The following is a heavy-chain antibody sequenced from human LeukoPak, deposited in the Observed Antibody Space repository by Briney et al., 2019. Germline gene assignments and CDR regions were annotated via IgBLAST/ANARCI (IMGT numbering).Heavy chain of an antibody. Sequence: SETLSLTCAVYGGPFSEYYWSWIRQPPGKGLEWIGEINHSGSTNYNPSLKSRVTISVDTSKNQFSLKLSSVTAADTAVYYCARGSQTGRVYYDFWSGYYRIDYWGQGTLVTVSS. J-gene: IGHJ4*02. CDR3: ARGSQTGRVYYDFWSGYYRIDY. CDR1: GGPFSEYY. CDR2: INHSGST. D-gene: IGHD3-3*01. V-gene: IGHV4-34*01.